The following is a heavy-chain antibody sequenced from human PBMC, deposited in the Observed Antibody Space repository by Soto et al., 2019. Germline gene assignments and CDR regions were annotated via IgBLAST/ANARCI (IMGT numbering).Heavy chain of an antibody. J-gene: IGHJ5*02. Sequence: QVQLVQSGAEVKKPGSSVKVSCKASGGTFSSYAISWVRQAPGQGLEWMGGIIPIFGTANYAQKFQGRVTITADESMSTAYMELSSLRSEDTAVYYCARVGSGVAVAGRWFDPWGQGTLVTVSS. CDR2: IIPIFGTA. CDR3: ARVGSGVAVAGRWFDP. CDR1: GGTFSSYA. D-gene: IGHD6-19*01. V-gene: IGHV1-69*01.